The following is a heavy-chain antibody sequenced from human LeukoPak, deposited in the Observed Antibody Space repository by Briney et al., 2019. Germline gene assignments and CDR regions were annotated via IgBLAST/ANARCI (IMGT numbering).Heavy chain of an antibody. V-gene: IGHV4-39*07. D-gene: IGHD6-13*01. CDR3: ARVAMISYSSSWYEY. Sequence: PSETLSLTCTVSGGSISSSSYYWGWIRQPPGKGLEWIGSIYYSGSTYYNPSLKSRVTISVDTSKNQFSLKLSSMTAADTAVYFCARVAMISYSSSWYEYWGQGTLVTVSS. J-gene: IGHJ4*02. CDR2: IYYSGST. CDR1: GGSISSSSYY.